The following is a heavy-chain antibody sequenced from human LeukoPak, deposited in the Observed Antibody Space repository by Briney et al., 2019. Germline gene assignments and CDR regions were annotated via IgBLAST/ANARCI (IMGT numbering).Heavy chain of an antibody. J-gene: IGHJ4*02. CDR3: ARVTTGGYYNY. CDR2: IYTSGST. V-gene: IGHV4-61*02. Sequence: PSETLSLTCTVSGGSISSGSYYWSWVRQPAGKGLEWIGRIYTSGSTNYNPPLKSRVTISLDTSENHFSLKLSSVTAADTAVYYCARVTTGGYYNYWGQGTLVTVSS. D-gene: IGHD3-22*01. CDR1: GGSISSGSYY.